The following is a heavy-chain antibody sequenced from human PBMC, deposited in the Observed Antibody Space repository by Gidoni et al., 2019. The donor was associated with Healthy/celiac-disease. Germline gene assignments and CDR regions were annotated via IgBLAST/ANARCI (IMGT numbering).Heavy chain of an antibody. V-gene: IGHV3-30*18. CDR3: AKGLAITMVRGAVGWFDP. CDR2: ISYDGSNK. D-gene: IGHD3-10*01. CDR1: GLTFSSYG. Sequence: QVQLVESGGGVVQPGRFLRLSCAASGLTFSSYGMHWVRQAPGKGLEWVAVISYDGSNKYYADSVKGRFTISRDNSKNTLYLQMNSLRAEDTAVYYWAKGLAITMVRGAVGWFDPWGQGTLVTVSS. J-gene: IGHJ5*02.